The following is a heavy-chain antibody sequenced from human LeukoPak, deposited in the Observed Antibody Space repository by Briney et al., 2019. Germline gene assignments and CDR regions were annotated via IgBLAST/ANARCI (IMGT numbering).Heavy chain of an antibody. CDR1: GYTFTGYY. Sequence: GASVKVSCKASGYTFTGYYMHWVRQAPGQGLEWMGLINPSGGSTSYAQKFQGRVTMTRDMSTSTVYMELSSLRSEDTAVYYCARGGGSSGWDDKLDVWGKGTTVTVSS. CDR3: ARGGGSSGWDDKLDV. V-gene: IGHV1-46*01. D-gene: IGHD6-19*01. J-gene: IGHJ6*04. CDR2: INPSGGST.